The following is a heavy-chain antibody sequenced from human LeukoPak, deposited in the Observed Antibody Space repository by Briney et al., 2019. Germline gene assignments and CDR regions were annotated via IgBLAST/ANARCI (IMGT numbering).Heavy chain of an antibody. J-gene: IGHJ5*02. D-gene: IGHD3-10*01. CDR3: ARHGHYYGSGSYPYNWFDP. Sequence: GESLKISCKGSGYSFTSYWIGWVRQMPGKGLEWTGIIYPGDSDTRYSPSFQGQVTISADKSISTAYLQWSSLKASDTAMYYCARHGHYYGSGSYPYNWFDPWGQGTLVTVSS. CDR2: IYPGDSDT. CDR1: GYSFTSYW. V-gene: IGHV5-51*01.